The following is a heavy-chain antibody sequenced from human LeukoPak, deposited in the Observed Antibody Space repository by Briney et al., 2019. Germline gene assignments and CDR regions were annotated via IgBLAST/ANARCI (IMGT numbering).Heavy chain of an antibody. CDR3: AKIVYSIYNGSVYHDAISNYYNYGRDV. Sequence: GASVEVSCKASGGTFSSYAISWVRQAPGQGLEWMGGIIPIFGTANYAQKFQGRVTITADESTSTAYMELSSLRSEDTAVYYCAKIVYSIYNGSVYHDAISNYYNYGRDVGGKGPPVTVSS. CDR1: GGTFSSYA. D-gene: IGHD3-22*01. CDR2: IIPIFGTA. V-gene: IGHV1-69*13. J-gene: IGHJ6*04.